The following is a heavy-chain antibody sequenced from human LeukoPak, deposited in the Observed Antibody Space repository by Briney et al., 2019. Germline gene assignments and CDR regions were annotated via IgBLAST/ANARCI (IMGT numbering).Heavy chain of an antibody. J-gene: IGHJ4*02. D-gene: IGHD1-1*01. V-gene: IGHV4-59*01. CDR1: GDSIRGYY. CDR3: TKVGTGTVDY. Sequence: SETLSLTCTVSGDSIRGYYWGWIRQPPGKGLEWIGYIYYTGTTNYNPSLKSRVTISVDTSKNPFSPKLRSVTAADTAVYYCTKVGTGTVDYWGQGTLVTVSS. CDR2: IYYTGTT.